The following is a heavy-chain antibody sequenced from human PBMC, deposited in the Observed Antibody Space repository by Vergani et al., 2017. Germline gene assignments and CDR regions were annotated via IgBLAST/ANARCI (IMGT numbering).Heavy chain of an antibody. Sequence: QVQLVQSGAEVKKPGASVKFSCKASGYTFTSYYMHWVRQAPGQGLEWMGIINPSGGSTSYAQKFQGRVTMTRDTSTSTVYMELSSLRSEDTAVYYCARDPDEWEPHHGAFDIWGQGTMVTVSS. CDR3: ARDPDEWEPHHGAFDI. J-gene: IGHJ3*02. D-gene: IGHD1-26*01. CDR2: INPSGGST. V-gene: IGHV1-46*01. CDR1: GYTFTSYY.